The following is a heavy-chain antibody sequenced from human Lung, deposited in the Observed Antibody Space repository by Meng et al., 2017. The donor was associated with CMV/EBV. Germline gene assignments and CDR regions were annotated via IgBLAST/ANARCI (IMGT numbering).Heavy chain of an antibody. CDR3: TRGHSGIHIYAFDI. J-gene: IGHJ3*02. V-gene: IGHV3-72*01. D-gene: IGHD1-26*01. Sequence: GGSLRLXCAGSGFIFSDHYIDWVRQAPGKGLEWVGRAANKANSYTTEYAASVKGRFTFSRDDSENSLYLQMNSLRSEDTAVYYCTRGHSGIHIYAFDIWGQGTLVT. CDR2: AANKANSYTT. CDR1: GFIFSDHY.